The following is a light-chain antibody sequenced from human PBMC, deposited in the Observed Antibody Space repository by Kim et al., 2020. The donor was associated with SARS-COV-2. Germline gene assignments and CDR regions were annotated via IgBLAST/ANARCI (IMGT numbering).Light chain of an antibody. CDR1: RSLLHTNAYNY. V-gene: IGKV2-28*01. Sequence: DIVMTQSPLSLPVTPGEPASISCRSSRSLLHTNAYNYLDWYLQKPGQSPQLLIFLGSNRASGVPDRFSGSGSGTDFTLKISRVEAEDVGVYYCIQTLVTPRTIGQGTKLEI. CDR3: IQTLVTPRT. CDR2: LGS. J-gene: IGKJ2*02.